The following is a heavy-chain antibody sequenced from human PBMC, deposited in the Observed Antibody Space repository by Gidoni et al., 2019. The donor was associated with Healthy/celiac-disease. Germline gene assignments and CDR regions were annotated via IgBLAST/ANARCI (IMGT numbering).Heavy chain of an antibody. CDR2: TYYRSKWYN. Sequence: VQLQQSGPGLVKPSPTLSLTCAISGDSVSSNRAAWNWIRQSPSRGLEWLGRTYYRSKWYNDYAVSVKSRITINPDTSKNQFSLQLNSVTPEDTAVYYCARDTKPVAGRKNAFDIWGQGTMVTVSS. CDR1: GDSVSSNRAA. CDR3: ARDTKPVAGRKNAFDI. V-gene: IGHV6-1*01. J-gene: IGHJ3*02. D-gene: IGHD6-19*01.